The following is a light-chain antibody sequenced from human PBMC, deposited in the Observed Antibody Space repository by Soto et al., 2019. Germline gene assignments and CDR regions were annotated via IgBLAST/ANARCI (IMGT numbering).Light chain of an antibody. J-gene: IGKJ4*01. CDR3: QQYNSYPLT. CDR1: QSIDRW. V-gene: IGKV1-5*01. CDR2: DVA. Sequence: DIQMPQSPSTPSASVGDRVTITCRASQSIDRWLAWYQQRPGRAPKLLIYDVANLETGVPSRFSGSGSETKFTLTISSLQPDDFAIYYCQQYNSYPLTFGGGTKVDIK.